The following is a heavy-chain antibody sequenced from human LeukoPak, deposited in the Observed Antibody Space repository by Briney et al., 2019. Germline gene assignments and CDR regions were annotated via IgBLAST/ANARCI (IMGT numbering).Heavy chain of an antibody. J-gene: IGHJ6*03. CDR3: APPHYSYYYMDV. CDR2: ITSSSSYM. Sequence: PGGSLRLSCAASGFTFSSYSMNWVRQAPGKGLEWVSFITSSSSYMHYADSVKGRFTISRDNAKNSLYLQMNSLRAEDTAVYYCAPPHYSYYYMDVWGSGTTVTVSS. CDR1: GFTFSSYS. V-gene: IGHV3-21*01.